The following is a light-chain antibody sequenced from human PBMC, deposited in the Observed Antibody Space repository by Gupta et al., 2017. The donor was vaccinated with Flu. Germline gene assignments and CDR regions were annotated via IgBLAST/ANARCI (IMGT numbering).Light chain of an antibody. CDR1: QSVRSSY. J-gene: IGKJ1*01. CDR3: QQYGSSPWT. V-gene: IGKV3-20*01. Sequence: GTLSLSPGERATLSCRASQSVRSSYLAWYRQKPGQAPRLLIYGASSRATGIPDRFSGSGSGTDFTLTISRLEPEDFAVYYCQQYGSSPWTFGQGTKVEIK. CDR2: GAS.